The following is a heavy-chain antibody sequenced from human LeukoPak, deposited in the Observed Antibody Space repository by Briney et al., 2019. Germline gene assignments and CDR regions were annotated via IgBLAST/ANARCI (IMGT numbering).Heavy chain of an antibody. CDR1: GGTFSSYA. D-gene: IGHD3-3*01. CDR2: IIPIFGTA. J-gene: IGHJ4*02. CDR3: ARDVREITIFGVADENYFDY. V-gene: IGHV1-69*01. Sequence: SVKVSCKASGGTFSSYAISWVRQAPGQGLEWMGGIIPIFGTANYAQKFQGRVTITADESTSTAYMELSSLRSEDTAVYYCARDVREITIFGVADENYFDYWGQGTLATVSS.